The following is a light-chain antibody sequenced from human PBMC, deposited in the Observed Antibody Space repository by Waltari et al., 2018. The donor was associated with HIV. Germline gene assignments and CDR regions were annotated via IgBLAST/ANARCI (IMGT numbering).Light chain of an antibody. CDR1: SSDVGGSNS. J-gene: IGLJ1*01. CDR3: CSYGGTYNV. CDR2: EVS. Sequence: QSALTQPRSVSGSPGQSVTLSCTGTSSDVGGSNSVSWYQQHPGKAPKLLIYEVSKWPSGVPDRFSGSKSGNTASLTISGLRADDEADYYCCSYGGTYNVFGTGTKVTIL. V-gene: IGLV2-11*01.